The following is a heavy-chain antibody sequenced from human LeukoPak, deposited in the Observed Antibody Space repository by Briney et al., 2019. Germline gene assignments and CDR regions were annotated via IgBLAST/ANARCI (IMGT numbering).Heavy chain of an antibody. CDR3: ATRADGREFYYGMDV. CDR2: INHSGST. D-gene: IGHD3-10*01. V-gene: IGHV4-34*01. CDR1: GGSFSGYY. Sequence: SETLSLTCAVYGGSFSGYYWSWIRQPPGKGLEWIGEINHSGSTNYNPSLKSRVTIPVDTSKNQFSLKLSSVTAADTAVYYCATRADGREFYYGMDVWGQGTTVTVSS. J-gene: IGHJ6*02.